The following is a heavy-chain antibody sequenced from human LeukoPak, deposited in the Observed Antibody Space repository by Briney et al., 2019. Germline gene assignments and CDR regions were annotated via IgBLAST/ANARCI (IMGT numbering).Heavy chain of an antibody. D-gene: IGHD1-26*01. Sequence: PSETLSLTCAVYGGSFSDYYWSWIRQPPGKGLEWIGEINHSGSTKYNPSLKSRVTISVDMSKNQFSLNLSSVTAADTAVYYCARLRSGSYANCFDPWGQGTLVSVSS. CDR3: ARLRSGSYANCFDP. CDR1: GGSFSDYY. J-gene: IGHJ5*02. V-gene: IGHV4-34*01. CDR2: INHSGST.